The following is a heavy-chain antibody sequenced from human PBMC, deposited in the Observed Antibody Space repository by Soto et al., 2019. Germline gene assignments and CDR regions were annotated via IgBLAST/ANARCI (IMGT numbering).Heavy chain of an antibody. V-gene: IGHV3-7*01. D-gene: IGHD2-8*02. CDR1: GFTFSSYW. J-gene: IGHJ6*03. CDR2: IKQDGSEK. CDR3: ARDGSTGGDSNYYYYYYMDV. Sequence: GGSLRLSCAASGFTFSSYWMSWVRQAPGEGLEWVANIKQDGSEKYYVDSVKGRFTISRDNAKNSLYLQMNSLRAEDTAVYYCARDGSTGGDSNYYYYYYMDVWGKGTTVTV.